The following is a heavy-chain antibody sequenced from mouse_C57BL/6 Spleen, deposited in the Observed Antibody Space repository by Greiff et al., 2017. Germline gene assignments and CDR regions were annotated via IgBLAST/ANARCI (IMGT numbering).Heavy chain of an antibody. CDR3: ARSSTVGATDY. Sequence: QVQLQQPGAELVRPGSSVKLSCKASGYTFTSYWMHWVKQRPIQGLEWIGNIDPSDSETHYNQKFKDKATLTVDKSSSTAYMQLSSLTSEDSAVYYCARSSTVGATDYWGQGTTLTVSS. V-gene: IGHV1-52*01. J-gene: IGHJ2*01. CDR1: GYTFTSYW. D-gene: IGHD1-1*01. CDR2: IDPSDSET.